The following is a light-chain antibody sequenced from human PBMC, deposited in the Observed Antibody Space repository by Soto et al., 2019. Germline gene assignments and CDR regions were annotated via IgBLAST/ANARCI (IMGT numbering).Light chain of an antibody. Sequence: EIVLTQSPGTLSLSPGERATLSCRASRSVSSFLAWYQQKPGQSPRRLIYGASSRATGIPDRFSGSGSGTELTLTIRTLEPEDFAVYYCQQYGGSPSITVGQGTRLEI. J-gene: IGKJ5*01. CDR2: GAS. CDR1: RSVSSF. V-gene: IGKV3-20*01. CDR3: QQYGGSPSIT.